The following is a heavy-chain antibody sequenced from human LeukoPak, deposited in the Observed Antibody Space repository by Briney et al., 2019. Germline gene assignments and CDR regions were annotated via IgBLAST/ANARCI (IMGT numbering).Heavy chain of an antibody. Sequence: SETLSLTCTVSGGSISSYYWSWIRQPPGKGLEWIGYIYYSGSTSYNPSLKSRVTISVDTSKNQFSLKLSSVTAADTAVYYCARLTVGAPAFDYWGQGTLVTVSS. CDR2: IYYSGST. D-gene: IGHD1-26*01. V-gene: IGHV4-59*08. J-gene: IGHJ4*02. CDR3: ARLTVGAPAFDY. CDR1: GGSISSYY.